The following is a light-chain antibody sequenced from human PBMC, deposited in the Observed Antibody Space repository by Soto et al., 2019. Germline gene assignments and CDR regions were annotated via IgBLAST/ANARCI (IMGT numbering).Light chain of an antibody. CDR1: QSISSW. V-gene: IGKV1-5*03. CDR2: RAS. J-gene: IGKJ1*01. Sequence: DIQITQSPSTLSASVGDIVTITCRASQSISSWWARYQQKPGKAPKLLIYRASRLDSGVPSRFSGSVSGTEFTLTISRMEPDDFAAYYCQQYYIYWTFGQGTKVEIK. CDR3: QQYYIYWT.